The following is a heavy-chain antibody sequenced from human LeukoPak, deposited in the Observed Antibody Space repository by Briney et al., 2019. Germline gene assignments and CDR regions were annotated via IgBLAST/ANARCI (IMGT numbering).Heavy chain of an antibody. CDR2: ISAYIGNT. CDR3: AREFASCSGGSCYPMVDY. D-gene: IGHD2-15*01. Sequence: GASVKVSCKASGYTFTSYGISWVRQAPGQGLEWTGWISAYIGNTNYAQKLRGRATMTTDTSPSTDYMELRSLRSDDRGVYYCAREFASCSGGSCYPMVDYWGQGTLVTVSS. V-gene: IGHV1-18*01. CDR1: GYTFTSYG. J-gene: IGHJ4*02.